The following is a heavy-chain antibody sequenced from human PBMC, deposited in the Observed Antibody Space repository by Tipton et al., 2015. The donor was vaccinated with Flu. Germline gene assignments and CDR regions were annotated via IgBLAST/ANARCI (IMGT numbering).Heavy chain of an antibody. CDR1: GGSFSGYY. J-gene: IGHJ6*03. V-gene: IGHV4-34*01. D-gene: IGHD3-10*01. Sequence: AGLVKPSETLSLTCAVYGGSFSGYYWSWIRQPPGKGLEWIGEINHSGSTNYNPSLKSRVTISVDTSKNQFSLKLSSVTAADTAVYYCARACLVGSGSYYSFRGYYYYMDVWGKGTTVTVSS. CDR3: ARACLVGSGSYYSFRGYYYYMDV. CDR2: INHSGST.